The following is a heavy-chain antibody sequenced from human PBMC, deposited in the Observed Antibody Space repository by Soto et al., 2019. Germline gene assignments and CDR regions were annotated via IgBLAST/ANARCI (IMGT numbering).Heavy chain of an antibody. Sequence: GESLKISCKGSAYSFSTYWIGWVRQMPGKGLEWMGIIYPGDSDTRYSPSFQGQVTISADKSISTAYLQWSSLKASDTAMYYCAGSKYYYDSSGSFWGQGTQVTVSS. CDR3: AGSKYYYDSSGSF. V-gene: IGHV5-51*01. CDR1: AYSFSTYW. J-gene: IGHJ4*02. D-gene: IGHD3-22*01. CDR2: IYPGDSDT.